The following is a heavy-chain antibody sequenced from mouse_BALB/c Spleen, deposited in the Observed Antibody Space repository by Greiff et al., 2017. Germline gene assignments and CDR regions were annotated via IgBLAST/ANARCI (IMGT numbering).Heavy chain of an antibody. J-gene: IGHJ1*01. CDR3: ARHDYRYDVYWYFDV. Sequence: EVKLMESGGGLVQPGGSRKLSCAASGFTFSSFGMHWVRQAPEKGLEWVAYISSGSSTIYYADTVKGRFTISRDNAKNTLYLQMSSLRSEDTAMYYCARHDYRYDVYWYFDVWGAGTTVTVSS. CDR1: GFTFSSFG. D-gene: IGHD2-14*01. CDR2: ISSGSSTI. V-gene: IGHV5-17*02.